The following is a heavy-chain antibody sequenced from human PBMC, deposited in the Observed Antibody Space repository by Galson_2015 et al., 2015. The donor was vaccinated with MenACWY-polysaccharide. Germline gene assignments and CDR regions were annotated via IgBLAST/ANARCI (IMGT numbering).Heavy chain of an antibody. CDR1: GYTFSTHY. CDR2: TYPYNGNT. CDR3: ARGGPYGEHVRY. Sequence: SVKVSCKASGYTFSTHYMNWVRQAPGQGLEWMGWTYPYNGNTKYSQKFQDRVTLTTDISTSTAYMELKTLTSDDTAVYFCARGGPYGEHVRYWGQGTLVTVSS. J-gene: IGHJ4*02. D-gene: IGHD4-17*01. V-gene: IGHV1-18*04.